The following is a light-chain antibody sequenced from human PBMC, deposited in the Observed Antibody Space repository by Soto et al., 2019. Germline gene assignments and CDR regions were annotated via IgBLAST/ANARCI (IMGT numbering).Light chain of an antibody. CDR3: QQYGSSPLT. CDR1: QSVSSSY. V-gene: IGKV3-20*01. Sequence: EIVLTQSPATLSLSTGERATLSCRASQSVSSSYLAWYQQKPGQAPRLLIYGASSRATGIPDRSSGSGSGTDFTLTISRLEPEDFAVYYCQQYGSSPLTFGGGTKVDIK. CDR2: GAS. J-gene: IGKJ4*01.